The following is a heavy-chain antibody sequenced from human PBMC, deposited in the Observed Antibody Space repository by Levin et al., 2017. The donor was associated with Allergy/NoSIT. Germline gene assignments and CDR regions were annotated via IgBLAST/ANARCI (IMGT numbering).Heavy chain of an antibody. V-gene: IGHV3-21*01. Sequence: LSLTCAASGLTFSGYTLNWVRQAPGKGLEWVSSISSSSTYIYYADSLKGRFTISRDDAKNSLSLQMNSLRVEDTAVYYCASDGSYDTLDIWGQGTMVTVSS. D-gene: IGHD6-6*01. CDR3: ASDGSYDTLDI. J-gene: IGHJ3*02. CDR2: ISSSSTYI. CDR1: GLTFSGYT.